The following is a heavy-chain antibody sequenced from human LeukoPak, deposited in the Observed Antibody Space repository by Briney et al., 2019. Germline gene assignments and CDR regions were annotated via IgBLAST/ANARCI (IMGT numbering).Heavy chain of an antibody. CDR2: ISGSGGST. D-gene: IGHD4-11*01. V-gene: IGHV3-23*01. Sequence: PGGSLRLSCAASGFTLSTYAMSWVRQAPGKGLEWVSAISGSGGSTYYADSVKGRFTISRDNAKNSLYLQMNSLRAEDTAVYYCARDSNYDWYYYYYMDVWGKGTTVTVSS. CDR3: ARDSNYDWYYYYYMDV. CDR1: GFTLSTYA. J-gene: IGHJ6*03.